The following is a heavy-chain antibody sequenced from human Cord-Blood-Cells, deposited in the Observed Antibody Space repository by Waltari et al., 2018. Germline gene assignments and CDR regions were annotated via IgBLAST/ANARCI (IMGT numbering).Heavy chain of an antibody. CDR2: IYSGGST. V-gene: IGHV3-53*01. J-gene: IGHJ4*02. CDR1: GFTVSSNY. CDR3: ARGEYNWNDGGVY. D-gene: IGHD1-1*01. Sequence: EVQLVESGGGLIQPGGSLRLSCAASGFTVSSNYMSWVRQAPGKGLEWVSGIYSGGSTDYADSVKGRFTISRDNSKNTLYLQMSSLRAEDTAVYYCARGEYNWNDGGVYWGQGTLVTVSS.